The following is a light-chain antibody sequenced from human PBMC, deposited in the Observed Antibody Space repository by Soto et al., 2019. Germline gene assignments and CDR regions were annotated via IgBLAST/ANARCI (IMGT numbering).Light chain of an antibody. CDR2: DAS. V-gene: IGKV3-20*01. Sequence: EIVLTQSPGTLSLSPGERATLSCRASQRVSSSYLAWYQQKSGQAPRLLIYDASSRATGTPDRFRGSGSGTDFTLTISRLEPEDFADYYCQQYGTSPWTFSQGTKVEIK. J-gene: IGKJ1*01. CDR1: QRVSSSY. CDR3: QQYGTSPWT.